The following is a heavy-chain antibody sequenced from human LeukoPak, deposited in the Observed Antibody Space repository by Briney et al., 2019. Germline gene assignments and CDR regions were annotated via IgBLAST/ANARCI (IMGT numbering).Heavy chain of an antibody. CDR1: GGSLNSYY. V-gene: IGHV4-59*12. D-gene: IGHD6-13*01. Sequence: SETLSLTCSVSGGSLNSYYWSWVRQSPGKGLEWIGYIYYSGSTNYNPSLKSRVTISLDSSKNHFSLSLSSVTAADTAVYYCARDAGAAAAFYYFDFWGQGTLVTVSS. CDR3: ARDAGAAAAFYYFDF. J-gene: IGHJ4*02. CDR2: IYYSGST.